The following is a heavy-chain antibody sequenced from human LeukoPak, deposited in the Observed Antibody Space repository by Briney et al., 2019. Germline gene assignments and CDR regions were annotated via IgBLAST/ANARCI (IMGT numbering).Heavy chain of an antibody. D-gene: IGHD2-2*01. CDR2: ISGSGGST. V-gene: IGHV3-23*01. Sequence: PGGSLRLSCAASGFTFSSYAMSWVRQAPGKGLEWVSAISGSGGSTYYADSVRGRFTISRDNSKNTLYLQMNSLRAEDTAVYYCAKGTVPFNIVVVPAATLFDYWGQGTQVTVSS. CDR1: GFTFSSYA. J-gene: IGHJ4*02. CDR3: AKGTVPFNIVVVPAATLFDY.